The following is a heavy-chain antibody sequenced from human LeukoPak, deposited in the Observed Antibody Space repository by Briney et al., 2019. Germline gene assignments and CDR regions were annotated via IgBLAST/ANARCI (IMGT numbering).Heavy chain of an antibody. D-gene: IGHD1-26*01. CDR2: MNPNSVNT. J-gene: IGHJ4*02. Sequence: ASVKVSCKASVYTFTSYDINWVRHATGQGLEWMGWMNPNSVNTGYAQKFQGRVTITRNTSISTAYMELSSLRSEDTAVYYCAGGIIVGALGYWGQGTLVTVSS. CDR1: VYTFTSYD. V-gene: IGHV1-8*01. CDR3: AGGIIVGALGY.